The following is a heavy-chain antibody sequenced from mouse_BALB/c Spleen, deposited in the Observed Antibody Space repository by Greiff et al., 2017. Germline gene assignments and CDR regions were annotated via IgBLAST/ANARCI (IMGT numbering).Heavy chain of an antibody. CDR2: INPSNGRT. D-gene: IGHD1-1*01. CDR1: GYTFTGYG. CDR3: ARPGSSPYFDV. Sequence: VQLQQPGAERVKPGASVRLSGKASGYTFTGYGMPGVKQRPGQGLEWIGEINPSNGRTNYNEKFKSKATLTVDKSSSTAYMQLSSLTSEDSAVYYCARPGSSPYFDVWGAGTTVTVSS. J-gene: IGHJ1*01. V-gene: IGHV1S81*02.